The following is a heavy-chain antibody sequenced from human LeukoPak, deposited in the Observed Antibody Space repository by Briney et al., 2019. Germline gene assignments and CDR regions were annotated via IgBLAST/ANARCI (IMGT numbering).Heavy chain of an antibody. J-gene: IGHJ4*02. CDR2: ISSSSSYI. CDR1: GFTFSSYS. Sequence: TGGSLRLSCAASGFTFSSYSMNWVRQAPGKGLEWVSSISSSSSYIYYADSVKGRFTVSRDNAKNSLYLQMNSLRAEDTAVYYCARVRSSGYYRMDYWGQGTLVTVSS. V-gene: IGHV3-21*01. CDR3: ARVRSSGYYRMDY. D-gene: IGHD3-22*01.